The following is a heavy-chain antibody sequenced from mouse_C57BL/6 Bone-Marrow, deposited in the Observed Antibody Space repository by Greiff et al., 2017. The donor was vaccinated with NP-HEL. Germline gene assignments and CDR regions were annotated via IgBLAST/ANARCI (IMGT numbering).Heavy chain of an antibody. CDR2: IDPANGNT. CDR1: GFNIKNTY. J-gene: IGHJ1*03. Sequence: VQLQQSVAELVRPGASVKLSCTASGFNIKNTYMHWVKQRPEQGLEWIGRIDPANGNTKYAPKFQGKATITADTSSNTAYLQLSSLTSEDTAIYYCARNPFTAVVAGPYWYFDVWGTGTTVTVSS. D-gene: IGHD1-1*01. CDR3: ARNPFTAVVAGPYWYFDV. V-gene: IGHV14-3*01.